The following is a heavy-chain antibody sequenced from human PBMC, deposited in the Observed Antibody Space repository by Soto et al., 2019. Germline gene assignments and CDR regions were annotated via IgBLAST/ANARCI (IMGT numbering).Heavy chain of an antibody. Sequence: EVQLVESGGGLVKAGGSLRLSCAASGFTFSNAWMNWVRQAPGKGLEWVGRITSKTDGGTTDYAAPVKGRFTISRDDSENMLYLQMNSLKTEDTAVYYCTRAYDYVWGSYRRTSYGMDVWGQGTTVTVPS. V-gene: IGHV3-15*07. CDR2: ITSKTDGGTT. D-gene: IGHD3-16*02. CDR3: TRAYDYVWGSYRRTSYGMDV. CDR1: GFTFSNAW. J-gene: IGHJ6*02.